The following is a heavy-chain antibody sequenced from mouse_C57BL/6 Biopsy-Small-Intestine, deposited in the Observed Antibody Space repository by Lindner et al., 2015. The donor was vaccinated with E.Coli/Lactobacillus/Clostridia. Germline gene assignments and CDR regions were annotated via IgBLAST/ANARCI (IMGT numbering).Heavy chain of an antibody. J-gene: IGHJ2*01. Sequence: VQLQESGPELVKPGASVKISCKASGYSFTGYYMNWVKQSPEKSLEWIGEINPSTGGTTYNQKFKAKATLTVDKSSSTAYMQLKSLTSEDSAVYYCAKRGQFYYFDYWGQGTTLTVSS. V-gene: IGHV1-42*01. D-gene: IGHD6-1*01. CDR1: GYSFTGYY. CDR3: AKRGQFYYFDY. CDR2: INPSTGGT.